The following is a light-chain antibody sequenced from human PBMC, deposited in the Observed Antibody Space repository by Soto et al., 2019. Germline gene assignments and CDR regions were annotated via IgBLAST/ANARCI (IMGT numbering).Light chain of an antibody. Sequence: EIVMTQSTVTLSVSPGETATLSCRASQSINSDLAWYQQKPGQAPRLLIYGASTRATGIPARFSGSGSGTEFTLTISSLHYEYVAVYYWQQYNKWPLTFGGGAKVEIK. V-gene: IGKV3-15*01. CDR1: QSINSD. CDR3: QQYNKWPLT. CDR2: GAS. J-gene: IGKJ4*01.